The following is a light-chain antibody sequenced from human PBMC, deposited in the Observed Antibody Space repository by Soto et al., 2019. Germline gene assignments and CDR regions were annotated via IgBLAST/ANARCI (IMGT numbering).Light chain of an antibody. CDR1: LSVSRN. V-gene: IGKV3-15*01. CDR2: DAS. J-gene: IGKJ1*01. Sequence: EIVMTQSPATLSVSPGERATLSCRASLSVSRNLAWYQQKPGQAPRLLIFDASNRATGIPARFSGSGSGTEFTLTITRLQSEDFAVYYCQQYNAWPRTFGQGTKVDIK. CDR3: QQYNAWPRT.